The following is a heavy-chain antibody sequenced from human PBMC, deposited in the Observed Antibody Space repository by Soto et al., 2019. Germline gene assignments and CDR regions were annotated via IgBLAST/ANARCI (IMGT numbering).Heavy chain of an antibody. Sequence: ASVKVSCKASGYSFTGDHLHWVRQTPGLGLQWMGRINPSSGGTNYAQKFQGWVTMTRDTSISTAYMELSRLRSDDTAVYYCARDARGDEAPMDYWGQGTLVTVSS. CDR2: INPSSGGT. V-gene: IGHV1-2*04. CDR1: GYSFTGDH. D-gene: IGHD3-10*01. CDR3: ARDARGDEAPMDY. J-gene: IGHJ4*02.